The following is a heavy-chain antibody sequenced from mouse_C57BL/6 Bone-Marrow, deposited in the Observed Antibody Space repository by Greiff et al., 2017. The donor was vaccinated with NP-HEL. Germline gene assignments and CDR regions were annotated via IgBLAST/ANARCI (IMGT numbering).Heavy chain of an antibody. D-gene: IGHD2-10*01. CDR2: IDPSDSYT. J-gene: IGHJ1*03. CDR3: ASGRRRALRYFDV. Sequence: QVQLQQPGAELVRPGTSVKLSCKASGYTFTSYWMHWVKQRPGQGLEWIGVIDPSDSYTNYNQKFKGKATLTVDTSSSTAYMQLSSLTSEDSAVYYCASGRRRALRYFDVWGTGTTVTVSS. CDR1: GYTFTSYW. V-gene: IGHV1-59*01.